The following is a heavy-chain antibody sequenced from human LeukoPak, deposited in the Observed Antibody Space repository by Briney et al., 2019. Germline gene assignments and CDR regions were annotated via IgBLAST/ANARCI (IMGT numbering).Heavy chain of an antibody. D-gene: IGHD3-3*01. CDR3: AIDYDFWSGYVPY. J-gene: IGHJ4*02. CDR1: GFTFSSYA. Sequence: GGSLRLSCAASGFTFSSYAMSWVRQAPGKGLEWVSAISSSGSTIYYADSVKGRFTISRDNAKNSLYLQMNSLRAEDTAVYYCAIDYDFWSGYVPYWGQGTLVTVSS. CDR2: ISSSGSTI. V-gene: IGHV3-48*04.